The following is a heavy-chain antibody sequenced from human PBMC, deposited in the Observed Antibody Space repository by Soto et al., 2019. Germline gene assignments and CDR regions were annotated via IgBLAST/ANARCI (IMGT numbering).Heavy chain of an antibody. J-gene: IGHJ4*02. Sequence: ESGGGLVQPGGSLRLSCAASGFTFSSYWMSWVRQAPGRGLEWVANIKEDGCDMYYVDSVKGRFSISRDNAKNSLYLQMNSLRAEDTAVYYSATEVWLYYDFCSGYSDYWGQGTLVTVSS. CDR1: GFTFSSYW. CDR2: IKEDGCDM. CDR3: ATEVWLYYDFCSGYSDY. V-gene: IGHV3-7*01. D-gene: IGHD3-3*01.